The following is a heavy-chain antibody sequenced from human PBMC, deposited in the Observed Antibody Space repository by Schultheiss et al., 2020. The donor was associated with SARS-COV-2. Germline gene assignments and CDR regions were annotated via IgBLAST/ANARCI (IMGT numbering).Heavy chain of an antibody. V-gene: IGHV3-21*05. CDR2: ISSSSSYT. CDR3: ATPQGY. J-gene: IGHJ4*02. CDR1: GFTFSSYE. Sequence: GGSLRLSCAASGFTFSSYEMNWVRQAPGKGLEWVSYISSSSSYTNYADSVKGRFTISRDNAKNSLYLQMNSLRAEDTAVYYCATPQGYWGQGTLVTVSS.